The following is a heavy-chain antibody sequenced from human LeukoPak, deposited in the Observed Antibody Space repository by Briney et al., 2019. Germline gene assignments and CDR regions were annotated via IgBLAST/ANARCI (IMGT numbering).Heavy chain of an antibody. CDR2: ISYDGSNK. CDR1: GFTFSSYG. CDR3: AREPGSSGWYVRNFDY. Sequence: GGSLRLSCAASGFTFSSYGMHWVRQAPGKGLEWVAVISYDGSNKYYADSVKGRFTISRDNSKNTLYLQMNSLRAEDTAVYYCAREPGSSGWYVRNFDYWGQGTLVTVSS. J-gene: IGHJ4*02. D-gene: IGHD6-19*01. V-gene: IGHV3-30*03.